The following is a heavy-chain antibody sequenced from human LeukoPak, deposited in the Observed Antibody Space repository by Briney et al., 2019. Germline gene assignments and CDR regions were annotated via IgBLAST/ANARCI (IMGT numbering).Heavy chain of an antibody. Sequence: PSETLSLTCTVSGGSISSSSYYWGWIRPPPGKGLEWIGSIYYSGSTYYNPSLKSRVTISVDTSKNQFSLKLSSVTAADTAVYYCARLPTVTTLHAFDIWGQGTMVTVSS. D-gene: IGHD4-17*01. CDR3: ARLPTVTTLHAFDI. J-gene: IGHJ3*02. V-gene: IGHV4-39*01. CDR2: IYYSGST. CDR1: GGSISSSSYY.